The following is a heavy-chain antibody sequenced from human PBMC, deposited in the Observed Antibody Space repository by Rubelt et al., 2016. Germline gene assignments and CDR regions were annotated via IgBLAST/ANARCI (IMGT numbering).Heavy chain of an antibody. V-gene: IGHV4-39*01. CDR2: IDYSGST. D-gene: IGHD4-17*01. J-gene: IGHJ4*02. CDR1: GGSISSGGYY. CDR3: ARHAFIVTTGSFWDY. Sequence: QVQLQESGPGLVKPSQTLSLTCTVSGGSISSGGYYWSWIRQPPGKGLEWIGSIDYSGSTYSNPPLRSRVTRSVDASKNQFSLKLSSVTAADTAVYYCARHAFIVTTGSFWDYWGQGTLITVSS.